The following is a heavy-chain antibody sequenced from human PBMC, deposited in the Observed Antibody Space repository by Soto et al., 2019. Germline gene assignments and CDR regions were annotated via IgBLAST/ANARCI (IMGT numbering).Heavy chain of an antibody. CDR1: GGTFSSYT. J-gene: IGHJ6*03. D-gene: IGHD5-12*01. CDR2: IIPILGIA. V-gene: IGHV1-69*02. Sequence: SVKVSCKASGGTFSSYTISWVRQAPGQGLEWMGRIIPILGIANYAQKFQGRVTITADKSTSTAYMELSSLRSEDTAVYYCARVEGYSGYEHYYYMDVWGKGTTVTVSS. CDR3: ARVEGYSGYEHYYYMDV.